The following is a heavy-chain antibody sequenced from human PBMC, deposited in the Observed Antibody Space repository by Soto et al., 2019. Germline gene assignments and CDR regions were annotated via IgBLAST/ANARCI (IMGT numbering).Heavy chain of an antibody. CDR1: GFTFSTYG. V-gene: IGHV3-30*18. CDR3: AKILGYCSSSSCSKDYYYYYGLDV. CDR2: ISYDGGNK. J-gene: IGHJ6*02. Sequence: PGGSLRLSCAASGFTFSTYGMHWVRQAPGKGLEWVAVISYDGGNKYYADSVKGRFTISRDNSKNTLFLQMNSLRAEDTAVYYCAKILGYCSSSSCSKDYYYYYGLDVWGLGTTVTVS. D-gene: IGHD2-15*01.